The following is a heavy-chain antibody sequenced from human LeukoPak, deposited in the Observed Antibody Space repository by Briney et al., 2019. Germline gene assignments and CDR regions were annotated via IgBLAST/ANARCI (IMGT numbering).Heavy chain of an antibody. CDR3: ARAGRGTSSRALDY. CDR2: INDSGST. V-gene: IGHV4-34*01. J-gene: IGHJ4*02. D-gene: IGHD1-1*01. Sequence: PSETLSLTGAISGGSFTDYYWSWIRQPPGKGLEWIGDINDSGSTNSSPSLKSRVVISLDTSKSQLSLKLSPVTAADTATYFCARAGRGTSSRALDYWGQGTLVTVSS. CDR1: GGSFTDYY.